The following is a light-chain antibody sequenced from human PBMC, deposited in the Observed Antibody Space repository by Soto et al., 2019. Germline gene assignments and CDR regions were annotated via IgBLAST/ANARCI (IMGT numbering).Light chain of an antibody. CDR3: LQYQSYWT. CDR1: QSISRQ. Sequence: DIKMTQSPSTLSASVGDRVSITCRASQSISRQLAWYQQKPGKAPNLLIYQASNLEIGVPSRFTGSGSGTGFTLTISSLQPDDLATYYCLQYQSYWTFGQGTKVEVK. J-gene: IGKJ1*01. V-gene: IGKV1-5*03. CDR2: QAS.